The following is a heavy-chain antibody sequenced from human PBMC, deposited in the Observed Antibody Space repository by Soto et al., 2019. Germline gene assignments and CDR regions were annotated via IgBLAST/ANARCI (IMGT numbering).Heavy chain of an antibody. Sequence: ASVKVSCKASGYTFTSYGISRVRQAPGQGLEWMGWISAYNGNTNYAQKLQGRVTMTTDTSTSTAYMELRSLRSDDTAVYYCARDLGYCSSTSCYPTGYWGQGTLVTVSS. V-gene: IGHV1-18*01. J-gene: IGHJ4*02. CDR1: GYTFTSYG. CDR3: ARDLGYCSSTSCYPTGY. D-gene: IGHD2-2*01. CDR2: ISAYNGNT.